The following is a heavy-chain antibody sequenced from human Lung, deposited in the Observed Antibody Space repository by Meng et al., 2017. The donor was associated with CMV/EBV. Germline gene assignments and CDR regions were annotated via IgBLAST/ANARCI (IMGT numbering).Heavy chain of an antibody. CDR3: ARESSGYYSY. CDR2: ISYDGSNK. CDR1: GFTFSSYA. D-gene: IGHD3-22*01. Sequence: GGSLRLSCAASGFTFSSYAMHWVRQAPGKGLEWVAVISYDGSNKYYADSVKGRFTISRDNSKNTLCLQMNSLRAEDTAVYYCARESSGYYSYWGQGTLVTVSS. V-gene: IGHV3-30-3*01. J-gene: IGHJ4*02.